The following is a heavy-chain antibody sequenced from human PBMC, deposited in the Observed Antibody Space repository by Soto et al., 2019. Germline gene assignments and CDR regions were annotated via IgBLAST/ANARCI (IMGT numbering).Heavy chain of an antibody. CDR1: GFTFSSYA. Sequence: GGSLRLSCAASGFTFSSYAMSWVRQAQGKGLEWVSTISGSGGSKYYADSVKGRFSISRDNAKNTLYLQMNSLRAEDTAVLYCARIWEDSSGYYSFYYHGMDVWGQGTTVTVSS. J-gene: IGHJ6*02. CDR2: ISGSGGSK. CDR3: ARIWEDSSGYYSFYYHGMDV. D-gene: IGHD3-22*01. V-gene: IGHV3-23*01.